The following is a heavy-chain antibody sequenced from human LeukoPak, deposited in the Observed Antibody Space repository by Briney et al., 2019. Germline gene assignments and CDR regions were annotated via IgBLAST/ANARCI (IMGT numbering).Heavy chain of an antibody. V-gene: IGHV1-69*04. J-gene: IGHJ6*02. D-gene: IGHD6-13*01. CDR1: GGTFSSYA. Sequence: ASVKVSRKASGGTFSSYAISWVRQAPGQGLEWMGRIIPILGIANYAQKFQGRVTITADKSTSTAYMELSSLRSEDTAVYYCARAGSSSIYGMDVWGQGTTVTVSS. CDR3: ARAGSSSIYGMDV. CDR2: IIPILGIA.